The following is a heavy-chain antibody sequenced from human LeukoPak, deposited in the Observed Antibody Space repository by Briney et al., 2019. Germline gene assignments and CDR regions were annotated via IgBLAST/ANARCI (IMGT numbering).Heavy chain of an antibody. CDR1: GFTFSSYS. V-gene: IGHV3-21*01. D-gene: IGHD2-21*01. J-gene: IGHJ6*04. CDR3: ARIYCGTIWSDGRQFVDV. CDR2: ISSSSYI. Sequence: GGSLRLSCAASGFTFSSYSMNWVRQAPGKGLEWVSSISSSSYIYYADSVKGRFTISRDNAKNSLYLQMNSLRAEDTAVNYCARIYCGTIWSDGRQFVDVWGKGTTVTVSS.